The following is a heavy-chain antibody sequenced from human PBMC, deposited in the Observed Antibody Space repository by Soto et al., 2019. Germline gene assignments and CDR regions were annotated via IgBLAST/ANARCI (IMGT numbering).Heavy chain of an antibody. CDR3: ANKRRSGGDNWYFDS. Sequence: PGGSLRLTCAASGLTFSSYWMHWVRQAPGKGLEWVSYISGSGSTIRYADSVKGRFTISRDNAKNSLYLQMNSLGAEDTAVYFCANKRRSGGDNWYFDSCGQGTLVPV. D-gene: IGHD2-21*02. J-gene: IGHJ4*02. CDR2: ISGSGSTI. CDR1: GLTFSSYW. V-gene: IGHV3-48*01.